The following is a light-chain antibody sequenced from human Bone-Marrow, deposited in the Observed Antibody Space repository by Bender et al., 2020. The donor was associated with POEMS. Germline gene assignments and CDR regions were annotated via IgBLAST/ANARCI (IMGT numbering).Light chain of an antibody. CDR1: SSNIGSNS. CDR3: AAWDDSLSGRGV. V-gene: IGLV1-47*01. Sequence: QSVLTQPPSASGTPGQRVTISCSGSSSNIGSNSVYWYQQFPGTAPKLLIYRNNQRPSGVPDRFSGSKSGTSASLAISGLRSEDEADYYCAAWDDSLSGRGVFGGGTKLTVL. J-gene: IGLJ3*02. CDR2: RNN.